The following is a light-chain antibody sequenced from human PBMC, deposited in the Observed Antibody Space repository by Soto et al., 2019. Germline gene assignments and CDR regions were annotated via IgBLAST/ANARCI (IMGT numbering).Light chain of an antibody. CDR2: GAS. V-gene: IGKV3-15*01. Sequence: EIVMTQSPATLSVFPGERATLSCRASQSVGSNLSWYQHKPGQAPRLLTYGASTRATGIPARFSGSGSGTEFTLTISSLQPEDFAVYYCQQYYNWPRTFGQGTKVDIK. CDR1: QSVGSN. J-gene: IGKJ1*01. CDR3: QQYYNWPRT.